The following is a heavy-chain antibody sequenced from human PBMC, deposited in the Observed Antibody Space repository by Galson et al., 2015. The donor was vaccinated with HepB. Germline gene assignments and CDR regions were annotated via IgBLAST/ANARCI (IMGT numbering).Heavy chain of an antibody. V-gene: IGHV3-15*01. D-gene: IGHD3-10*01. Sequence: SLRLSCAASGSTFSNAWMSWVRQAPGKGLEWVGRIKTKTDGGTTDYAAPVKGRFTISRDDSKNTLYLQMNSLKTEDTAVYYCTTLDVWFGDDYWGQGTLVTVSS. CDR3: TTLDVWFGDDY. J-gene: IGHJ4*02. CDR2: IKTKTDGGTT. CDR1: GSTFSNAW.